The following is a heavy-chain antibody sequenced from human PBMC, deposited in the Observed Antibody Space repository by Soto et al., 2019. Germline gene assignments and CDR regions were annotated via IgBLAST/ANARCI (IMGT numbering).Heavy chain of an antibody. Sequence: EVQLVESGGGLVQPGGSLRLSCAASGFTFSSYWLSWVRQAPGKGLGWWANIKQDGSEKYYVDSVKGRFTISRDNAKNSLYLQMNSLRAEDTAVYYCAREDKDGAFDIWGQGTRVTVSS. CDR3: AREDKDGAFDI. CDR2: IKQDGSEK. CDR1: GFTFSSYW. V-gene: IGHV3-7*04. J-gene: IGHJ3*02.